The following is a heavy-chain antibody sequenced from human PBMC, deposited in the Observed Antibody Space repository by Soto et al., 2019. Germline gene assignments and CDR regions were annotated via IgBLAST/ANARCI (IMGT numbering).Heavy chain of an antibody. CDR2: IDWDDDK. D-gene: IGHD3-10*01. V-gene: IGHV2-70*04. Sequence: SGPTLVNPTQTLTLTCNFSGFSLSTSGMRVNWIRQPPGKALEWLARIDWDDDKYYSTSLRARLTISKDTSKNQVVLTMTNMDTVDTATYYCARTAHETGSPFGMEVWGLGATVTVSS. CDR1: GFSLSTSGMR. J-gene: IGHJ6*02. CDR3: ARTAHETGSPFGMEV.